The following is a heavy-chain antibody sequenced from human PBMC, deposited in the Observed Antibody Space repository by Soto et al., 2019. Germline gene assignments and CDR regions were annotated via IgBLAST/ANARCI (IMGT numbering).Heavy chain of an antibody. CDR1: GGSFSGYY. D-gene: IGHD3-3*01. V-gene: IGHV4-34*01. Sequence: QVQLQQWGAGLLKPSETLSLSCAVYGGSFSGYYWSWIRQPPGKGLEWIGEINHSGSTNYNPSLKSRVTISVDTSKNQFSLKMSSVTAADTAVYYCARGRYYDFWSGYRSKRADYMDVWGKGTTVTVSS. CDR3: ARGRYYDFWSGYRSKRADYMDV. J-gene: IGHJ6*03. CDR2: INHSGST.